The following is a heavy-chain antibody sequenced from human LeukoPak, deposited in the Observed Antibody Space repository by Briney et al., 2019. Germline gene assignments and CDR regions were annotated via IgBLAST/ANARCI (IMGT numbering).Heavy chain of an antibody. CDR2: ISSSSSYI. J-gene: IGHJ5*02. CDR3: ARDSSSWYGNWFDP. Sequence: GGSLRLSCAASGFTFSSYSMNWVRQAPGKGLEWVSSISSSSSYIYYADSVKGRFTISRDNAKNSLYLQMNSPRAEDTAVYYCARDSSSWYGNWFDPWGQGTLVTVSS. D-gene: IGHD6-13*01. V-gene: IGHV3-21*01. CDR1: GFTFSSYS.